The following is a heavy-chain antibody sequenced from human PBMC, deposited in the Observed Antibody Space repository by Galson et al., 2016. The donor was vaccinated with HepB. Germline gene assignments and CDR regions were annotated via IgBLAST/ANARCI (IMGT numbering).Heavy chain of an antibody. CDR1: GFSFSSYA. CDR3: ATLLRFGELLYPFDY. J-gene: IGHJ4*02. V-gene: IGHV3-23*01. D-gene: IGHD3-10*01. Sequence: SLRLSCAASGFSFSSYAMSWVRQAPGKGLEWVSSISGSVGSTYYADSVKGRFTISRDNSKNTLYLQMNSLRAEDTAVYYCATLLRFGELLYPFDYWGQGTLVTVSS. CDR2: ISGSVGST.